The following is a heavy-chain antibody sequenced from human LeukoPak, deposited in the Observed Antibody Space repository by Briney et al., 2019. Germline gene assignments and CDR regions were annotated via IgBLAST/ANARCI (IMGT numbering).Heavy chain of an antibody. D-gene: IGHD2-2*03. V-gene: IGHV1-69*02. J-gene: IGHJ5*02. CDR1: GDTFSSYT. CDR3: ARMDKEGDASRVDCFDP. Sequence: SVKVSCKAPGDTFSSYTISWVRQAPGQGLEWMGRIIPILGIANYAQKFQGRVTITADKSTSTAYMELSSLRSEDTAVYYCARMDKEGDASRVDCFDPWGQGTLVTVSS. CDR2: IIPILGIA.